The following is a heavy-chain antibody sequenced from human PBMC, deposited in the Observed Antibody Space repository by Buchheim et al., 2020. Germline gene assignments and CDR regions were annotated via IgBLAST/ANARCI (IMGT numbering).Heavy chain of an antibody. V-gene: IGHV1-2*06. Sequence: QVQLVQSGAEVKKPGASVKVSCKASGYTFTGYYMHWVRQAPGQGLEWMGRIDPNSGGTNYAQKFQGRVTMTRDTSISTAYMELSRLRSDDTAVYYCASVGKEYSSSPNRGYYYYGMDVWGQGTT. CDR1: GYTFTGYY. CDR2: IDPNSGGT. CDR3: ASVGKEYSSSPNRGYYYYGMDV. D-gene: IGHD6-6*01. J-gene: IGHJ6*02.